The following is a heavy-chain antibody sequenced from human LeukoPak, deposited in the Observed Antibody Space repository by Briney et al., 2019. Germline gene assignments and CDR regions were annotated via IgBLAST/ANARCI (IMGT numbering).Heavy chain of an antibody. J-gene: IGHJ3*02. Sequence: GGSLRVSSAPSGFTSRSYWTHSGPQAPGKGLVWVSRIKSDGSSTSSADSVKGRFTISRDNAKNTLYMQMNSLRAEETAVYYCARSPYSGSSIDIWGRGTMVTVSS. CDR1: GFTSRSYW. CDR2: IKSDGSST. V-gene: IGHV3-74*01. D-gene: IGHD1-26*01. CDR3: ARSPYSGSSIDI.